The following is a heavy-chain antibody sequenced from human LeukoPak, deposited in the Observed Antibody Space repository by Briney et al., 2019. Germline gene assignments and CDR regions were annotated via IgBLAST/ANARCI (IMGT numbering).Heavy chain of an antibody. CDR1: GGSFSGYY. CDR3: ARHYGP. CDR2: INHSGST. V-gene: IGHV4-34*01. J-gene: IGHJ5*02. Sequence: PSETLSLTFAVYGGSFSGYYWSWTRQPPGKGLEWIGEINHSGSTNYNPSLKSRVTISVDTSKNQFSLKLSSVTAADTAVYYCARHYGPWGQGTLVTVSS. D-gene: IGHD3-16*01.